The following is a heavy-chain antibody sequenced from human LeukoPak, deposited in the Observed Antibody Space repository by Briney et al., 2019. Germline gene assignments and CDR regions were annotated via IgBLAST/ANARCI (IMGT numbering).Heavy chain of an antibody. V-gene: IGHV3-23*01. Sequence: GGSLRLSCAASGFTFSNCAMSWVRQAPGKGLEWVSRIVGSGGTTYYADSVKGRFTISRDNSKNTLYLQMNSLRAEDTDVYYCAKEVNRAVEPWGQGTLVTVSS. CDR1: GFTFSNCA. CDR3: AKEVNRAVEP. CDR2: IVGSGGTT. D-gene: IGHD1-14*01. J-gene: IGHJ5*02.